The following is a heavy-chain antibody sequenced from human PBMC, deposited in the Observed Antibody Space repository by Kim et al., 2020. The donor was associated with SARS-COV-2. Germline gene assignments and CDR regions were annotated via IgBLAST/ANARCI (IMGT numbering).Heavy chain of an antibody. CDR2: ST. D-gene: IGHD3-16*01. J-gene: IGHJ6*02. Sequence: STYHTPTLKSRVTISIDTSKNHFSLQLSSVTAADTAVYYCARVIRFYGLDVWGQGTTVSIS. V-gene: IGHV4-39*07. CDR3: ARVIRFYGLDV.